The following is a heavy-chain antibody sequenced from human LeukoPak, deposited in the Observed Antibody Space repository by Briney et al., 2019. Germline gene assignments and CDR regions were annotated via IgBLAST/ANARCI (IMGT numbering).Heavy chain of an antibody. CDR2: INHSGST. D-gene: IGHD2-2*01. CDR3: ARVRVCSSTSCYQQQYFQH. CDR1: GGSFSGYY. V-gene: IGHV4-34*01. Sequence: PSETLSLTCAVYGGSFSGYYWSWIRQPPGKGLEWIGEINHSGSTNYNPSLKSRVTISVDTSKNQFSLKLSSVTAADTAVYYCARVRVCSSTSCYQQQYFQHWGQGTLVTVSS. J-gene: IGHJ1*01.